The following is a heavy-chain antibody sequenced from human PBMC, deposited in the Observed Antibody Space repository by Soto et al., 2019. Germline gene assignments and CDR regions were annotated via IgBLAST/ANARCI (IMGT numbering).Heavy chain of an antibody. Sequence: SAGSLCLSCAASGFTFDDYAMHWVRQPPGKGLEWVSGISWNSGSIGYADSVKGRFTISRDNAKNSLYLLMNSLRAEDTAFYYCAKVYHEVRTPQLGYYFDYWGQGTLVTVSS. CDR3: AKVYHEVRTPQLGYYFDY. CDR1: GFTFDDYA. V-gene: IGHV3-9*01. CDR2: ISWNSGSI. J-gene: IGHJ4*02. D-gene: IGHD6-13*01.